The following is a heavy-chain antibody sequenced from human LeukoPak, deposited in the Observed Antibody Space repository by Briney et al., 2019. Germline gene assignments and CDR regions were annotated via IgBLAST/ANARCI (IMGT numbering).Heavy chain of an antibody. V-gene: IGHV3-23*01. CDR3: AKAHHYYDSSGYYWG. J-gene: IGHJ4*02. CDR2: ISGSGGST. CDR1: GFTFSSYA. D-gene: IGHD3-22*01. Sequence: PGGSLRLSCAASGFTFSSYAVSWVRQAPGKGLEWVSAISGSGGSTYYADSVKGRFTISRDNSKNTLYLQMNSLRAEDTAVYYCAKAHHYYDSSGYYWGWGQGTLVTVSS.